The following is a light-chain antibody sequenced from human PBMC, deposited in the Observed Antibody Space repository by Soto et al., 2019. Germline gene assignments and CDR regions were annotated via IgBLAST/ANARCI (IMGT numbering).Light chain of an antibody. CDR3: QLCGSSPLYA. Sequence: VVLTQSPGTLSLSPGERATLSCTTTQSISSRSLAWYQQKPGQAPRLLIYATSRRATGIPDRFGGSGSGTDFTLTITRLEPEDFAVYYCQLCGSSPLYAFGQGTKLEIK. V-gene: IGKV3-20*01. CDR1: QSISSRS. J-gene: IGKJ2*01. CDR2: ATS.